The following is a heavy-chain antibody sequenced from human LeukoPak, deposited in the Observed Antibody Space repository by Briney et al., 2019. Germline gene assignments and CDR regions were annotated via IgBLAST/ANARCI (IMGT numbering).Heavy chain of an antibody. D-gene: IGHD3-22*01. CDR3: ARKYYYDSRGYWYFDL. Sequence: SETLSLTCTVSGGSISSYYWSWIRQPAGKGLEWIGRIYTSGSTNYNPSLKSRVTISVDTSKNQFSLKLSSVTAADTAVYYCARKYYYDSRGYWYFDLWGRGTLVTVSS. V-gene: IGHV4-4*07. CDR1: GGSISSYY. J-gene: IGHJ2*01. CDR2: IYTSGST.